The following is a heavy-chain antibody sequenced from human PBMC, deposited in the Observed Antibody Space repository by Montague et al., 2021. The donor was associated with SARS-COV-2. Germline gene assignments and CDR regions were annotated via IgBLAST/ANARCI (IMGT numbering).Heavy chain of an antibody. D-gene: IGHD2-8*02. CDR2: IYYSGST. Sequence: SETLSLTCTVSGGSISSSSYYWGWICQPPGKGLEWIGSIYYSGSTYYNPSLKSRVTISVDTSKNQFSLKLSSVTAADTAVYYCARSDLSVIVLVVYATRGGYFDLWGRGTLVTVSS. CDR3: ARSDLSVIVLVVYATRGGYFDL. CDR1: GGSISSSSYY. V-gene: IGHV4-39*07. J-gene: IGHJ2*01.